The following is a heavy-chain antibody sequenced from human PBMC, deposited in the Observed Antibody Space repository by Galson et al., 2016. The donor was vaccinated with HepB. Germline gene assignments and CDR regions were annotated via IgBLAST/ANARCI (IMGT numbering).Heavy chain of an antibody. V-gene: IGHV5-51*01. CDR3: ARHRSGIAAD. CDR2: IFPRDSDI. D-gene: IGHD6-13*01. Sequence: SGAEVKKPGESLKISCKGSGYSFSSYWIGWVRQMPGKGLEWMGIIFPRDSDIRYSPSFEGQVSISADKSINTANLHWSSLKASDTARYFCARHRSGIAADWGQGTLVTGSS. J-gene: IGHJ4*02. CDR1: GYSFSSYW.